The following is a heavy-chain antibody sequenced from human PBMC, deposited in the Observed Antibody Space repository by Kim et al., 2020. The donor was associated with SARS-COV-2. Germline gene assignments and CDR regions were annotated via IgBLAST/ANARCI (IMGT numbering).Heavy chain of an antibody. D-gene: IGHD2-15*01. Sequence: GGSLRLSCAASGFTFTSYAMSWVRQAPGKGLEWVSAISGSGDSTYYADSVKGRFTISRDNSKNTLYLQMNSLRAEDTAVYYCAKDWYCSGDSCYAHYGMDFWGQGTTVTVSS. J-gene: IGHJ6*02. CDR3: AKDWYCSGDSCYAHYGMDF. V-gene: IGHV3-23*01. CDR2: ISGSGDST. CDR1: GFTFTSYA.